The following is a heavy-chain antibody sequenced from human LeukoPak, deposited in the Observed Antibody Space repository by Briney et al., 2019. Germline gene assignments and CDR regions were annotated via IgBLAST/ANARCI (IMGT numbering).Heavy chain of an antibody. CDR1: GGSFSGYY. J-gene: IGHJ4*02. Sequence: PSETLCLTCAVYGGSFSGYYWSWIRQPPGKGLEWIGEINHSGSTNYNPSLKSRVTISVDTSKNQFSLKLSSVTAADTAVYYCARGLQLTGDYWGQGTLVTVSS. CDR2: INHSGST. CDR3: ARGLQLTGDY. D-gene: IGHD6-13*01. V-gene: IGHV4-34*01.